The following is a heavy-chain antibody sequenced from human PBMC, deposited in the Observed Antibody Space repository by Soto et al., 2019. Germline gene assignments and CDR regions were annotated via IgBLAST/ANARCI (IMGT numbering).Heavy chain of an antibody. Sequence: EVQLVQSGAEVKKPGESLRISCKGSGYSFTSYWISWVRQMPGKGLEWMGRIDPSDSYTNYSPSFQGHVTISADKSISTAYLQWSSLKASDTAMYYCARRPGPQWLDNYYCYYGMDVWGQGTTVTVSS. J-gene: IGHJ6*02. CDR1: GYSFTSYW. CDR3: ARRPGPQWLDNYYCYYGMDV. CDR2: IDPSDSYT. V-gene: IGHV5-10-1*03. D-gene: IGHD6-19*01.